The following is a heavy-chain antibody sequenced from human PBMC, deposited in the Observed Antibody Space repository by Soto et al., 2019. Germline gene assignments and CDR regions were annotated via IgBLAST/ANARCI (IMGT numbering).Heavy chain of an antibody. CDR1: GGTFSTYG. Sequence: QVQLVQSGAEVRKPGSSVTVSCKASGGTFSTYGITWVRQAPRQGLEWMGNIIPLIGTANYAQRFRGRVTLTADESTTTAYMELTSLRSEDTAVYYCARVVMTTVPASFYYGLDVWGQGTTVTVSS. CDR2: IIPLIGTA. V-gene: IGHV1-69*18. J-gene: IGHJ6*02. CDR3: ARVVMTTVPASFYYGLDV. D-gene: IGHD4-4*01.